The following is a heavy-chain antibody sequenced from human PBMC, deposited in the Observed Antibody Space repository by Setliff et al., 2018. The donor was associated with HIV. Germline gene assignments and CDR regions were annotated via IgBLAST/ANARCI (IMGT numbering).Heavy chain of an antibody. J-gene: IGHJ3*02. V-gene: IGHV4-59*11. D-gene: IGHD3-16*01. CDR3: ARGLPPRVITFGGRKDAFDI. CDR2: IHYSGSF. CDR1: GGSISGHY. Sequence: SETLSLTCTVSGGSISGHYWPWIRQAPGKGLEWIGTIHYSGSFVYSPSLKSRVSISLDTSKNQFSLKLSSVTAADTAVYYCARGLPPRVITFGGRKDAFDIWGQGTMVTVSS.